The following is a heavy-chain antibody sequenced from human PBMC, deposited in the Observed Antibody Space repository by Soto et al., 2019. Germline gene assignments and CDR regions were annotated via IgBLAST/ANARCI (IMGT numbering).Heavy chain of an antibody. CDR2: IHGGGNSA. CDR1: GFTFSGYA. CDR3: ANRFAPASAFDY. V-gene: IGHV3-23*01. D-gene: IGHD3-10*01. J-gene: IGHJ4*02. Sequence: GGSLRLSCAASGFTFSGYAMSWVRQAPGKGLEWVSVIHGGGNSAYYADSVKGRFTISRDNSKNTLYLQMNSLRAEDTAVYYCANRFAPASAFDYWGQGTLVTVSS.